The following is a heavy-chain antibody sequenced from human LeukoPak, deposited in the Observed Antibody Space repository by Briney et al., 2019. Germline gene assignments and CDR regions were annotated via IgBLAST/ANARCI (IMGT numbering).Heavy chain of an antibody. D-gene: IGHD6-6*01. Sequence: GRSLRLSCAASGFTFSSYAVHWVRQAPGKGLEWVAVISYDGSNKYYADSVKGRFTISRDNSKNTLYLQMNSLRAEDTAVYYCARVEYSSSSFDYWGQGTLVTVSS. CDR1: GFTFSSYA. J-gene: IGHJ4*02. CDR2: ISYDGSNK. V-gene: IGHV3-30-3*01. CDR3: ARVEYSSSSFDY.